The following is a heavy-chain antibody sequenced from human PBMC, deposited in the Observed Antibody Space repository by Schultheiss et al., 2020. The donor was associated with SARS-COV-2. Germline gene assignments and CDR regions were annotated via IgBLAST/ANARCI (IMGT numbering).Heavy chain of an antibody. CDR1: GFTFSNAW. CDR2: IKSKTDGGTT. J-gene: IGHJ6*02. D-gene: IGHD2-15*01. V-gene: IGHV3-15*01. Sequence: GGSLRLSCAASGFTFSNAWMSWVRQAPGKGLEWVGRIKSKTDGGTTDYAAPVKGRFTISRDDSKNTLYLQMNSLKTEDTAVYYCTKYCSGGSCFYYYYYGMDVWGQGTTVTVSS. CDR3: TKYCSGGSCFYYYYYGMDV.